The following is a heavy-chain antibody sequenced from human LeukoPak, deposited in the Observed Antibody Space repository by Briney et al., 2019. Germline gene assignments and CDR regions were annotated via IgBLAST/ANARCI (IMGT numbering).Heavy chain of an antibody. Sequence: GGSLRLSCAASGFTFSNYAMSWVRQAPGRGLEWVSTIDGSNTNTYYADSVKGRFTISRDNAKNSLYLQMNSLRAEDTAVCYCARDRRGYGDFDYWGQGTLVTVSS. CDR3: ARDRRGYGDFDY. D-gene: IGHD4-17*01. CDR1: GFTFSNYA. CDR2: IDGSNTNT. J-gene: IGHJ4*02. V-gene: IGHV3-23*01.